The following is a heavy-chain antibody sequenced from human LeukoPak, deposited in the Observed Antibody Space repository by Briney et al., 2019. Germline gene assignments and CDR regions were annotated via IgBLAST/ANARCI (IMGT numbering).Heavy chain of an antibody. Sequence: GGSLRLSCAASGFSFSKYWMHWVRQAPGKGLVWVSRMNIDGSSRSYADSVKGRFTISRDNAKNTLYLQMNSLRAEDTAVYYCAKAELTGDAFDIWGQGTTVTVSS. V-gene: IGHV3-74*01. J-gene: IGHJ3*02. CDR1: GFSFSKYW. D-gene: IGHD7-27*01. CDR3: AKAELTGDAFDI. CDR2: MNIDGSSR.